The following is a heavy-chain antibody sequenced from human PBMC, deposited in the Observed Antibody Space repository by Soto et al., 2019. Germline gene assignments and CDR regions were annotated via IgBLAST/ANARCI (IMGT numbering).Heavy chain of an antibody. J-gene: IGHJ3*02. CDR2: ISSSSSTI. CDR3: ARVGGSSGPYKGGGAFDI. D-gene: IGHD6-19*01. V-gene: IGHV3-48*01. CDR1: GFTFSSYS. Sequence: EVQLVESGGGLVQPGGSLRLSCAASGFTFSSYSMNWVRQAPGKGLEWVSYISSSSSTIYYADSVKGRFTISRDNAKNSLYLQMNSLRAEDTAVYYCARVGGSSGPYKGGGAFDIWGQGTMVTVSS.